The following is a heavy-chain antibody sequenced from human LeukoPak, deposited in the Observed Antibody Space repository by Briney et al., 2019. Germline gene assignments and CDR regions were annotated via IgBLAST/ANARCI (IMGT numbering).Heavy chain of an antibody. Sequence: SETLSLTCTVSGGSISTSSYYWGWIRQPPGKGLEWIGSFYYNVNSYYNPSLKSRVTISVDKSKNQFSLKLSSVTAADTAVYYCARGYYDSSGYFFDYWGQGTLVTVSS. D-gene: IGHD3-22*01. CDR1: GGSISTSSYY. CDR3: ARGYYDSSGYFFDY. J-gene: IGHJ4*02. V-gene: IGHV4-39*07. CDR2: FYYNVNS.